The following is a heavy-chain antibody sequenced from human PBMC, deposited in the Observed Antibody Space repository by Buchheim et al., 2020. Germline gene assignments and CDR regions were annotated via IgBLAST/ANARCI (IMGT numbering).Heavy chain of an antibody. Sequence: QVQLVQSGAEVKTPGASVKVSCKASGYTVTSYDINWVRQATGRGLEWMGWMNPNSGNTGYAQKFPGRVTMPRDTSIRTVYMELSSLRSEVTAVYYCAGEVSMIRGLCNYWGQGTL. D-gene: IGHD3-10*01. V-gene: IGHV1-8*01. CDR3: AGEVSMIRGLCNY. CDR2: MNPNSGNT. J-gene: IGHJ4*02. CDR1: GYTVTSYD.